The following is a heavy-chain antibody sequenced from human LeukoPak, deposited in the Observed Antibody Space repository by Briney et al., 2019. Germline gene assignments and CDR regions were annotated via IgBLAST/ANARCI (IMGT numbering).Heavy chain of an antibody. V-gene: IGHV1-69*13. CDR2: IIPIFGTA. Sequence: ASVKVSCKASGGTFSSYAISWVRQAPGQGLEWMGGIIPIFGTANYAQKFQGRVTITADESPSTAYMELSSLRSEDTAVYYCARDEKVTALIPGAFDIWGQGTMVTVSS. D-gene: IGHD2-21*02. CDR3: ARDEKVTALIPGAFDI. CDR1: GGTFSSYA. J-gene: IGHJ3*02.